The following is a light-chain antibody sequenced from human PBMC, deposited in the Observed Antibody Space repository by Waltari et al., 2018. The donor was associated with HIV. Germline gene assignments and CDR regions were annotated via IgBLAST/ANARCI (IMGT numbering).Light chain of an antibody. J-gene: IGKJ3*01. CDR3: QQPEGT. CDR1: QSVSKY. Sequence: EIVLTQSPATLSLSPGERATLSCRASQSVSKYLAWYQQKPGQAPRLLIYDASNRATVIPARFSGSGSGTDFTLTISSLEPEDFAVYYCQQPEGTFGPGTKVDIK. V-gene: IGKV3-11*01. CDR2: DAS.